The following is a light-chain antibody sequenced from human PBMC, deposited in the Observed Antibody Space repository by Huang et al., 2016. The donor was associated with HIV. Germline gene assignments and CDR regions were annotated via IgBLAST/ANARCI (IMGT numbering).Light chain of an antibody. CDR3: QQYGDPLT. J-gene: IGKJ4*01. Sequence: EVVLTQSPGTLSLSPGERATLSCRASQSVSSSCLAWYQQKPGQAPRLLMYGASSRASGIPDRFSGSGSGTDFTLTINKVEPDDFAMYYCQQYGDPLTFGGGTKVEIK. V-gene: IGKV3-20*01. CDR2: GAS. CDR1: QSVSSSC.